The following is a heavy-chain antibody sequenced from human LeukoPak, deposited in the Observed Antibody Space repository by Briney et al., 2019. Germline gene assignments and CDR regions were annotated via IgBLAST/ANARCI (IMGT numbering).Heavy chain of an antibody. D-gene: IGHD2-2*01. J-gene: IGHJ4*02. CDR1: GFTFSSYA. V-gene: IGHV3-30-3*01. Sequence: GGSLRLSCAASGFTFSSYAMHWVRQAPGKGLEWVAVISYDGSNKYYADSVKGRFTISRDNSKNTLYLQMNSLRAEDTAVYYCARDYQRQLYLYYFDYWGQGTLVTVSS. CDR2: ISYDGSNK. CDR3: ARDYQRQLYLYYFDY.